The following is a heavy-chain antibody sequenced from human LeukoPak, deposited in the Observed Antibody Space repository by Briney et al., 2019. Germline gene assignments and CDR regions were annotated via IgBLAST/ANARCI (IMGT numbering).Heavy chain of an antibody. CDR1: GFTFCHYG. V-gene: IGHV3-23*01. CDR2: ISGSGYST. D-gene: IGHD4-17*01. J-gene: IGHJ6*03. CDR3: AKYYGDDPDYYYYMDV. Sequence: GGSPRLSCAASGFTFCHYGMSWGRPAPGKGVEGGSAISGSGYSTYYADSVKGRFTISRDNSKNTLYLQMNSLRAEDTAVYYCAKYYGDDPDYYYYMDVWGKGTTVTISS.